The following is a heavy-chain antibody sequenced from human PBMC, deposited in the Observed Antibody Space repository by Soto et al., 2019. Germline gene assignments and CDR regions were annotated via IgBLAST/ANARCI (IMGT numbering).Heavy chain of an antibody. Sequence: ASVKVSCKASGYTFTSYYMHWVRQAPGQGLEWMGIINPSGGSTSYAQKFQGRVTMTRDTSTSTVYMELSSLRSEDTAVYYCARRYYYGSGSVNWFDPWGQGTLVTVSS. CDR3: ARRYYYGSGSVNWFDP. CDR1: GYTFTSYY. V-gene: IGHV1-46*01. J-gene: IGHJ5*02. D-gene: IGHD3-10*01. CDR2: INPSGGST.